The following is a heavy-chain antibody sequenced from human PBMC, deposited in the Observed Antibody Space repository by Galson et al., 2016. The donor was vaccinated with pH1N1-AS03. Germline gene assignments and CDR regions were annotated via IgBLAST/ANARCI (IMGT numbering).Heavy chain of an antibody. D-gene: IGHD3-3*01. CDR1: GASISSGSYY. J-gene: IGHJ4*02. V-gene: IGHV4-61*02. CDR2: IYTSGST. CDR3: ARFTMGAFDY. Sequence: TLSLTCTVSGASISSGSYYWSWIRQPAGMGLECIGRIYTSGSTYYNPSLKSRVTISVDTSKNQFSLKLSSLTAADTAMYYCARFTMGAFDYWGQGTLVTVSS.